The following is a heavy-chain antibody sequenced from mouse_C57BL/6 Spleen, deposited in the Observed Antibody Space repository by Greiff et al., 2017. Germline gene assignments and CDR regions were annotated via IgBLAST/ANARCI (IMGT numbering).Heavy chain of an antibody. V-gene: IGHV1-50*01. D-gene: IGHD3-2*02. Sequence: QVQLQQPGAELVKPGASVKLSCKASGYTFTSYWMQWVKQRPGQGLEWIGEIDPSDSYTNYNQKFKGKATLTVDTSSSTAYMQLSSLTSEDSAVYYCAREEDSSVDYWGQGTTLTVSS. CDR2: IDPSDSYT. CDR1: GYTFTSYW. CDR3: AREEDSSVDY. J-gene: IGHJ2*01.